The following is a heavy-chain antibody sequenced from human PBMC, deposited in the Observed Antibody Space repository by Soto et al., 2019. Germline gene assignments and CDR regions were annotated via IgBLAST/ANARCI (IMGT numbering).Heavy chain of an antibody. CDR2: ISYDGSNQ. V-gene: IGHV3-30*18. CDR1: GFTLSSYG. J-gene: IGHJ4*02. Sequence: QVQLVESGGGVVQPGRSLRLSCAASGFTLSSYGMHWVRQAPGRGLEWVALISYDGSNQDYADSVKGRFTISRDNSKNTLYLQINSLRAEDTAVYYCAKSTSGGSYSPFDYWGQGTLVTVSS. CDR3: AKSTSGGSYSPFDY. D-gene: IGHD1-26*01.